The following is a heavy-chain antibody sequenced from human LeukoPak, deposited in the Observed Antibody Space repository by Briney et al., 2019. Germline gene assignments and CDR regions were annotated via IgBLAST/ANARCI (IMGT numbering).Heavy chain of an antibody. Sequence: GGSLRLSCAASGFIFSSYVMHWVRQAPGKGLEWVAVISYDGSNKYYADSVKGRFTISRDNSKNTLYLQMNSLRAEDTAVYYCARGVTDQRAFWSGKLDWGQGTLVTVSS. CDR2: ISYDGSNK. CDR3: ARGVTDQRAFWSGKLD. D-gene: IGHD3-3*01. J-gene: IGHJ4*02. V-gene: IGHV3-30-3*01. CDR1: GFIFSSYV.